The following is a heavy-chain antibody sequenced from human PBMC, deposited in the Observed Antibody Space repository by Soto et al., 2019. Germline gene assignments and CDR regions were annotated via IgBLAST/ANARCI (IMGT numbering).Heavy chain of an antibody. CDR3: ARDRVVVVAAVPVSGGMDV. CDR2: IYYSGST. CDR1: GGSISSGGYY. Sequence: QVQLQESGPGLVKPSQTLSLTCTVSGGSISSGGYYWSWIRQHPGKGLEWIGYIYYSGSTYYNPSLKSRVTISVDTSKNQFSLKLSSVTAADTAVYYCARDRVVVVAAVPVSGGMDVWGQGTTVTVSS. D-gene: IGHD2-15*01. V-gene: IGHV4-31*03. J-gene: IGHJ6*02.